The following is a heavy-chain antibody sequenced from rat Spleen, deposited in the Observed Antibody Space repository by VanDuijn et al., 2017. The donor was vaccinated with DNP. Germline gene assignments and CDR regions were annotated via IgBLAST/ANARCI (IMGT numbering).Heavy chain of an antibody. CDR3: ARWPGYNPPYAMDA. V-gene: IGHV3-3*01. CDR1: GYSITSRYR. J-gene: IGHJ4*01. CDR2: VNSAGTT. Sequence: EVQFQESGPGLVKPSQSLALTCSVTGYSITSRYRWNWIRKFPGNKLEWMGSVNSAGTTNYNPSLKSRISITRDTSKNQLFLQVNSVTTEDTATYYCARWPGYNPPYAMDAWGQGTSVTVSS. D-gene: IGHD1-4*01.